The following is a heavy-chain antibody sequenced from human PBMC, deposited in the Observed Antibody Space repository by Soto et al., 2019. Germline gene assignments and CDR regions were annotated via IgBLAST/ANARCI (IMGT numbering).Heavy chain of an antibody. CDR1: GGTFSSYA. CDR3: ARDRGYCSSTSCYTGNWFDP. J-gene: IGHJ5*02. V-gene: IGHV1-69*06. Sequence: SVKVSCKASGGTFSSYAISWVRQAPGQGLEWMGGIIPIFGTANYTQKFQGRVTITADKSTSTAYMELSSLRSEDTAVYYCARDRGYCSSTSCYTGNWFDPWGQGTLVTVSS. D-gene: IGHD2-2*02. CDR2: IIPIFGTA.